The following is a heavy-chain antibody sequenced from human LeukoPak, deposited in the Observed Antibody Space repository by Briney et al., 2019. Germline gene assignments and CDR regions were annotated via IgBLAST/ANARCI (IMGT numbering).Heavy chain of an antibody. CDR2: ISGSGGST. Sequence: GGSLRLSCAASGFTFSSYGMTWVRQAPGKGLEWVSAISGSGGSTYYADSVKGRSTISRDNSKNTLYLQMNSLRAEDTAVYYCAKFGLAGLGRYHDAFDIWGQGTMVTVSS. CDR3: AKFGLAGLGRYHDAFDI. D-gene: IGHD3-10*01. V-gene: IGHV3-23*01. CDR1: GFTFSSYG. J-gene: IGHJ3*02.